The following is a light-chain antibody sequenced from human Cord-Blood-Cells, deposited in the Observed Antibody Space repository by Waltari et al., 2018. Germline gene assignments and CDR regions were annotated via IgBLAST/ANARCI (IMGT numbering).Light chain of an antibody. Sequence: QSALTQPASVSGSPGHPITISCTGTSSDAGGYNYVSWYQQHPGKAPKLMIYDVSNRPSGVSNRFSGSKSGNTASLTISGLQAEDEADYYCSSYTSSSTRVFGGGTKLTVL. CDR2: DVS. J-gene: IGLJ3*02. CDR3: SSYTSSSTRV. CDR1: SSDAGGYNY. V-gene: IGLV2-14*01.